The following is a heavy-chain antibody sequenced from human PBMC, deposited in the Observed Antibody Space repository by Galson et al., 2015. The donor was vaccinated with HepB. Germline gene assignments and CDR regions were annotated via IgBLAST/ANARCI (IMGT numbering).Heavy chain of an antibody. J-gene: IGHJ3*02. D-gene: IGHD5-18*01. CDR1: GYTFTSYA. CDR2: INTNTGNP. Sequence: SVKVSCKASGYTFTSYAMNWVRQAPGQGLEWMGWINTNTGNPTYAQGFTGRFVFSLDTSVSTAYLQISSLKAEDTAVYYCASTLRGYSYGLDAFDIWGQGTMVTVSS. V-gene: IGHV7-4-1*02. CDR3: ASTLRGYSYGLDAFDI.